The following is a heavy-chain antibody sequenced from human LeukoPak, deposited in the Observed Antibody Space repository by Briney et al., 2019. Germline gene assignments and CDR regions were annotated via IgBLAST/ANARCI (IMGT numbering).Heavy chain of an antibody. CDR2: INHTGST. J-gene: IGHJ6*02. V-gene: IGHV4-34*01. CDR3: ARGQLLLAELPANLLYGMDV. CDR1: GGSFNNYY. D-gene: IGHD1-26*01. Sequence: SSETLSLTCAVYGGSFNNYYWSWIRQPPGKGLEWIGEINHTGSTNYNPSLKSRVTISVDTSKNQFSLKLSSVTAADTAVYYCARGQLLLAELPANLLYGMDVWGQGTTVTVSS.